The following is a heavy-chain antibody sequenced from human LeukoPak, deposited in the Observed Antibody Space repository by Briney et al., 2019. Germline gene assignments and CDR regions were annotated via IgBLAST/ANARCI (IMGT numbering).Heavy chain of an antibody. J-gene: IGHJ5*02. D-gene: IGHD4-17*01. Sequence: PGGSLRLSCAASGFTFSSYAMHWYRQAPGKGLEWVGFISSKEYGATPEYAASVKGRFTVSRDDSRSIAYLQMNSLKTEDTAVYYCGRGRSGTVTSPWGQGTLVTVSS. V-gene: IGHV3-49*03. CDR3: GRGRSGTVTSP. CDR2: ISSKEYGATP. CDR1: GFTFSSYA.